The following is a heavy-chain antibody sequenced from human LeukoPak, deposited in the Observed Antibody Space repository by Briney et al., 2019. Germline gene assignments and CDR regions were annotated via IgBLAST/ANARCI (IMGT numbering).Heavy chain of an antibody. J-gene: IGHJ4*02. CDR1: GYSISSGYY. Sequence: NPSETLSLTCTVSGYSISSGYYWGWIRQPPGKGLEWIGSIYHSGSTYYNPSLKSRVTISVDTSKNQFSLKLSSVTAADTAVYYCARHQPIAVAGTDPPPDYWGQGTLVTVSS. V-gene: IGHV4-38-2*02. CDR2: IYHSGST. D-gene: IGHD6-19*01. CDR3: ARHQPIAVAGTDPPPDY.